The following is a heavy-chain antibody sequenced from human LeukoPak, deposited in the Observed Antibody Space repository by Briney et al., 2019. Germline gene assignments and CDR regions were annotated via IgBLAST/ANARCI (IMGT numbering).Heavy chain of an antibody. V-gene: IGHV1-69*01. D-gene: IGHD2-15*01. J-gene: IGHJ5*02. CDR1: GDTFSSYA. CDR3: AGGSGYCSGGSCYWFDP. CDR2: IIPIFGTA. Sequence: SVKVSCKASGDTFSSYAISWVRQAPGQGLEWMGGIIPIFGTANYAQKFQGRVTITADESTSTAYMELSSLRSEDTAVYYCAGGSGYCSGGSCYWFDPWGQGTLVTVSS.